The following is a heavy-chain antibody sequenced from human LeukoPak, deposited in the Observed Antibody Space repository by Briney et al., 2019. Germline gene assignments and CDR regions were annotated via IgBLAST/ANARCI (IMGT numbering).Heavy chain of an antibody. CDR1: GFTFDDYA. Sequence: GRSLRLSCAASGFTFDDYAMHWVRRAPGKGLEWVAATSSSDAGTYHADSVRGRFTIPRDNSKNTLYLQMNSLRAEDAAVYFCAKAPVTSCRGAYCYPFDSWGQGTLVTVSS. CDR2: TSSSDAGT. D-gene: IGHD2-21*01. J-gene: IGHJ4*02. V-gene: IGHV3-23*01. CDR3: AKAPVTSCRGAYCYPFDS.